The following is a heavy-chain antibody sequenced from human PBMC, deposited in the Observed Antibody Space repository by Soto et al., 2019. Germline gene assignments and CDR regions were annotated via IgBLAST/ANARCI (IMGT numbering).Heavy chain of an antibody. CDR2: IWYDGSNK. V-gene: IGHV3-33*01. D-gene: IGHD1-26*01. Sequence: SLRLSCAASGFTFSSYGMHWVRQAPGKGLEWVAVIWYDGSNKYYADSVKGRFTISRDNSKNTLYLQMNSLRAEDTAVYYCARDQNSGSYYVGYWGQGTLVTVSS. CDR3: ARDQNSGSYYVGY. J-gene: IGHJ4*02. CDR1: GFTFSSYG.